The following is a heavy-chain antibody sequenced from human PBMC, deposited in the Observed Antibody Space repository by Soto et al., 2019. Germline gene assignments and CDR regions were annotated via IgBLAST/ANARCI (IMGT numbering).Heavy chain of an antibody. CDR3: ARGYSAYDFNY. D-gene: IGHD5-12*01. J-gene: IGHJ4*02. CDR2: ISTYNGNT. V-gene: IGHV1-18*01. CDR1: GYTFTRSG. Sequence: GASVNVSCKASGYTFTRSGISWVRQAPGQGLEWMGWISTYNGNTNYAQTFQGRVTMTTDTSTSTVHMEERSLRSEDTAVYYCARGYSAYDFNYWGQGALVTVSS.